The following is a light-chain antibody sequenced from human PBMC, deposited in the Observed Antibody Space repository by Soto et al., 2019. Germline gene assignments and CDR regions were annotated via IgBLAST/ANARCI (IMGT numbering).Light chain of an antibody. Sequence: QSALTQPASGSGSPGQAITISCTGTSSDVGSSNLVSWYQQHPGKTPKLIIYEGSRRPSGVSGRFSGSMSGNAASLTISGLQAEDEADYYCCSFARSSTSYVFGTGTKVTVL. J-gene: IGLJ1*01. V-gene: IGLV2-23*01. CDR1: SSDVGSSNL. CDR2: EGS. CDR3: CSFARSSTSYV.